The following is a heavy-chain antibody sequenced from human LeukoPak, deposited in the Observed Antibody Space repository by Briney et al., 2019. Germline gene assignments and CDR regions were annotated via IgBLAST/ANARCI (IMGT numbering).Heavy chain of an antibody. CDR3: ARDGELLDY. V-gene: IGHV4-59*12. CDR1: GGSISSYY. J-gene: IGHJ4*02. D-gene: IGHD1-26*01. CDR2: IYYSGST. Sequence: SPSETLSLTCTVSGGSISSYYWSWIRQPPGKGLEWIGYIYYSGSTNYNPSLKSRVTMSVDTSKNQFSLKLSSVTAADTAVYYCARDGELLDYWGQGTLVTVSS.